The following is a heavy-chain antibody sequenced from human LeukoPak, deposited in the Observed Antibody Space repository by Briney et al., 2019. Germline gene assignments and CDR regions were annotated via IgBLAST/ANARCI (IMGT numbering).Heavy chain of an antibody. J-gene: IGHJ4*02. Sequence: PEGSLRLSCVPSGFTFSSYALSWVRQAPGKGLEWVSGISGSGVSTYYADSVKGRFTITRDNSKNTLYLQMNSLRAEDTAVYYCAKDLGYSGYDRPFDYWGQGTLVTVSS. CDR3: AKDLGYSGYDRPFDY. D-gene: IGHD5-12*01. CDR2: ISGSGVST. V-gene: IGHV3-23*01. CDR1: GFTFSSYA.